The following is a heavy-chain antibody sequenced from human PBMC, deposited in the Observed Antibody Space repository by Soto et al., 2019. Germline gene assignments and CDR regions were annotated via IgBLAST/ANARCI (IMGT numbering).Heavy chain of an antibody. V-gene: IGHV1-69*01. CDR1: GGTFSSYA. D-gene: IGHD3-10*01. Sequence: QVQLVQSGAEVKKPGSSVKVSCKASGGTFSSYAISWVRQAPGQGLEWMGGIIPIFGTANYAQKFQGRVTITADESTSTAYIELSSLRSEDTAVYYCARGWDPNYYGSGTIDYWGQGTLVTVSS. CDR3: ARGWDPNYYGSGTIDY. CDR2: IIPIFGTA. J-gene: IGHJ4*02.